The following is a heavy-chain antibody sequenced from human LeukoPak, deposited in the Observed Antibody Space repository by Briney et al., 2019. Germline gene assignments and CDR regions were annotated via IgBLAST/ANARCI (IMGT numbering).Heavy chain of an antibody. CDR2: ISSSSSYI. CDR3: ARGAPAYYYDSSGSSYAFDI. Sequence: PGGSLRLSCAASGFTFSSYSMNWVRQAPGKGLEWVSSISSSSSYIYYAGSVKDRFTISRDNAKNSLYLQMNSLRAEDTAVYYCARGAPAYYYDSSGSSYAFDIWGQGTMVTVSS. J-gene: IGHJ3*02. CDR1: GFTFSSYS. D-gene: IGHD3-22*01. V-gene: IGHV3-21*01.